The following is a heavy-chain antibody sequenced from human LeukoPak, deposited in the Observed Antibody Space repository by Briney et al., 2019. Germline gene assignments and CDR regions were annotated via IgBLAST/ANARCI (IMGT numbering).Heavy chain of an antibody. CDR2: IIPIFGTA. J-gene: IGHJ5*02. CDR3: ARRGFAAAGPNWFDP. CDR1: GGTFSSYA. V-gene: IGHV1-69*13. D-gene: IGHD6-13*01. Sequence: SVKVSCKASGGTFSSYAISWVRQAPGQGLEWMGGIIPIFGTANYAQRFQGRVTITADESTSTAYMELSSLRSEDTAVYYCARRGFAAAGPNWFDPWGQGTLVTVSS.